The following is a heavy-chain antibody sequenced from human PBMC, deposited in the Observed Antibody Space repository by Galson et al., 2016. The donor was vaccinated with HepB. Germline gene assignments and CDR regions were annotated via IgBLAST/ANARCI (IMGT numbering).Heavy chain of an antibody. CDR1: GFTFSGYD. CDR3: AKSGGAGYNHWYFDL. J-gene: IGHJ2*01. CDR2: ISGSGHSR. D-gene: IGHD5-24*01. V-gene: IGHV3-23*01. Sequence: SLRLSCAASGFTFSGYDMSWVRQAPGKGLEWVSSISGSGHSRYYADSVKGLFTISRDNSKNTLYLQMNSLRAEDTAVYYCAKSGGAGYNHWYFDLWGRGTLVTVSS.